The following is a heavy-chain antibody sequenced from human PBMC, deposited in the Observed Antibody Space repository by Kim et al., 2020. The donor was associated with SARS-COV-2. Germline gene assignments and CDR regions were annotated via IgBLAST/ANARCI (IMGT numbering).Heavy chain of an antibody. CDR2: ISSTSSYI. D-gene: IGHD6-19*01. V-gene: IGHV3-21*03. CDR3: ARDRAPRRIAVAGTDYYDGLDV. J-gene: IGHJ6*02. Sequence: GGSLRLSCAASGFTFTTYSMNWVRQAPGKGLEWVSSISSTSSYIYYADSLKGRFTISRDNANNALFLEMNSLRADDTGIYYCARDRAPRRIAVAGTDYYDGLDVWGQGTTVTVSS. CDR1: GFTFTTYS.